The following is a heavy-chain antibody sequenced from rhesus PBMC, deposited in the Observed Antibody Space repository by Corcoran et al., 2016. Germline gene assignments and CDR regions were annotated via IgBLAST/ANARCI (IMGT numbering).Heavy chain of an antibody. Sequence: QVQLQESGPGLVKPSETLSLTCTVSGGSISGYYNWNWIRPSPGKGLEWIGAVYGNYGRTNYNPSLKSRVTISKNTSKNQFSLRLTSVTAADTAVYYCARQGYTDHLGGLDSWGQGVVVTVSS. CDR3: ARQGYTDHLGGLDS. J-gene: IGHJ6*01. D-gene: IGHD2-39*02. CDR2: VYGNYGRT. V-gene: IGHV4-143*01. CDR1: GGSISGYYN.